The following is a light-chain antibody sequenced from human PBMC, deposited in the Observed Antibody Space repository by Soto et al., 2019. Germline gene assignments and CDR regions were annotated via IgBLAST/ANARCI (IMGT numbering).Light chain of an antibody. CDR1: SSNVGSNT. Sequence: QSVLTQPPSASGTPGQRVNISCSGSSSNVGSNTVSWYQQLPGTAPKVLIYSDDQRPSGVPDRFSGSRSGSSASLAISGLQSGDEADYYCASWEDSLNGWVIGGGTKLTVL. CDR3: ASWEDSLNGWV. V-gene: IGLV1-44*01. J-gene: IGLJ3*02. CDR2: SDD.